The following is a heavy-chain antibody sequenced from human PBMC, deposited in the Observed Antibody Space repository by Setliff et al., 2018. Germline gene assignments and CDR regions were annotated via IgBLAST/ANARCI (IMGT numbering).Heavy chain of an antibody. D-gene: IGHD3-16*01. CDR3: ARSINGYQQRYDF. CDR1: GFSFSSYD. Sequence: GGSLRLSCAASGFSFSSYDMNWVRQTPGKGLEWVSYINSGGTKIYYADSVEGRFTISRDNGKNSLFLQMNSVRAEDTAVYYCARSINGYQQRYDFWGQGALVTVSS. J-gene: IGHJ4*02. V-gene: IGHV3-48*03. CDR2: INSGGTKI.